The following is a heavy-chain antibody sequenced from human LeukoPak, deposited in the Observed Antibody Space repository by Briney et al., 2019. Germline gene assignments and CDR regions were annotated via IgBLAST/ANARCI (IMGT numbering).Heavy chain of an antibody. D-gene: IGHD3-3*01. V-gene: IGHV3-11*04. J-gene: IGHJ4*02. CDR2: ISSSGSTI. CDR1: GFTFSDYY. Sequence: GGSLRLSCAASGFTFSDYYMSWIRQAPGKGLEWVSYISSSGSTIYYADSVKGRFTISRDNAKNSLYLQMNSLRAEDTAVYYCAKAQARCDFWCGKGEWGQGTLVTVSS. CDR3: AKAQARCDFWCGKGE.